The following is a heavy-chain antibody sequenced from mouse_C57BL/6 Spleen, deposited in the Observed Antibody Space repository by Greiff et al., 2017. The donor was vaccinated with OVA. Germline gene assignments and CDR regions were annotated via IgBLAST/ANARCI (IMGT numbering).Heavy chain of an antibody. D-gene: IGHD4-1*01. V-gene: IGHV1-15*01. CDR3: TRELGYYFDY. CDR2: IDPETGGT. J-gene: IGHJ2*01. Sequence: QVQLQQSGAELVRPGASVTLSCKASGYTFTDYEMHWVKQTPVHGLEWIGAIDPETGGTAYNQKFKGKAILTADKSSSTAYMELRSLTSEDSAVYYCTRELGYYFDYWGQGTTLTVSS. CDR1: GYTFTDYE.